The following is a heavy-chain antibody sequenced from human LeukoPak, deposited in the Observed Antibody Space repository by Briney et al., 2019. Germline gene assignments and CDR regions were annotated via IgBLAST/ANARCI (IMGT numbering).Heavy chain of an antibody. CDR3: ARGSDSNYPGY. Sequence: GGSLRLSCAASGFTFSSYWMHWVRQAPGKGPVWVSRINSDGSSTSYADSVKGRFTISRDNAKNTLYLQMNSLRAEDTAVYYCARGSDSNYPGYWGQGTLVTVSS. V-gene: IGHV3-74*01. CDR1: GFTFSSYW. D-gene: IGHD4-11*01. J-gene: IGHJ4*02. CDR2: INSDGSST.